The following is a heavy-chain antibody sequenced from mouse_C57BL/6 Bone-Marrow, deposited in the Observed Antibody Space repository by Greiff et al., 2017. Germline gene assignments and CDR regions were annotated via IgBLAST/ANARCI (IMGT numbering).Heavy chain of an antibody. CDR2: IYPRSGNT. D-gene: IGHD1-1*01. CDR3: ASRYYYGSSYYAMDY. V-gene: IGHV1-81*01. Sequence: VQLQQSGAELARPGASVKLSCKASGYTFTSYGISWVKQRTGQGLEWIGEIYPRSGNTYYNEKFKGKATLTADKSSSTAYMELRSLTSEDSAVYFGASRYYYGSSYYAMDYWGQGTSVTVSS. CDR1: GYTFTSYG. J-gene: IGHJ4*01.